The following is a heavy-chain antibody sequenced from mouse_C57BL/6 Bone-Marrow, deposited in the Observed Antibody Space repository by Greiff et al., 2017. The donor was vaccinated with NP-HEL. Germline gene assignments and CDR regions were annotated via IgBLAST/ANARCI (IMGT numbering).Heavy chain of an antibody. CDR2: IDPSDSYT. J-gene: IGHJ2*01. V-gene: IGHV1-59*01. Sequence: QVQLQQSGAELVRPGTSVKLSCKASGYTFTSYWMHWVKQRPGQGLEWIGVIDPSDSYTNYNQKFKGKATLTVDTSSSTAYMQLSSLTSEDSAVYYCARGYYGRVPWYFDYWGQGTTLTVSS. CDR1: GYTFTSYW. D-gene: IGHD1-1*01. CDR3: ARGYYGRVPWYFDY.